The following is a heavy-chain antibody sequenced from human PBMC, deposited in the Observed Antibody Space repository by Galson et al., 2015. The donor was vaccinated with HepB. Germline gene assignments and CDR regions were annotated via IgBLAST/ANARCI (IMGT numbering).Heavy chain of an antibody. CDR2: ISSSSSYI. CDR1: GFTFSSYS. J-gene: IGHJ6*02. D-gene: IGHD3-3*01. V-gene: IGHV3-21*01. Sequence: SMRLSCAASGFTFSSYSMNWVRQAPRKGLEWVSSISSSSSYIYYADSVKGRFTISRDNAKNSLYLQMNSLRAEDTAVYYCARYHTVRFLEWAGGYYYGMDVWGQVTTVTVSS. CDR3: ARYHTVRFLEWAGGYYYGMDV.